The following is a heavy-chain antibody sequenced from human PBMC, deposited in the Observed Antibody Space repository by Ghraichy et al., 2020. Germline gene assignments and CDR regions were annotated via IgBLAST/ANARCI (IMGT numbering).Heavy chain of an antibody. CDR1: GYIFSSYW. CDR3: ARQLRVTVAGTFYFDF. J-gene: IGHJ4*02. D-gene: IGHD6-19*01. Sequence: GESLNISCKGSGYIFSSYWIGWARQMPGKGLEWIGVIYPADSDTRYSQSFQGQVTISADKSTNTAYLQWSSLKASDTAIYYCARQLRVTVAGTFYFDFWGQGTLV. CDR2: IYPADSDT. V-gene: IGHV5-51*01.